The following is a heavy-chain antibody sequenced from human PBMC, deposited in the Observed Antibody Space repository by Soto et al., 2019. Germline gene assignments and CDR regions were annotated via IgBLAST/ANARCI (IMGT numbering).Heavy chain of an antibody. J-gene: IGHJ5*02. D-gene: IGHD3-10*01. Sequence: SETLSLTYTVSGGSISSYYWSWIRQPPGKGLEWIGYIYYSGSTNYNPSLRSRVTISVDTSKNQFSLKLSSVTAADTAVYYCARDYYGSGSYFLNWFDPWGQGTLVTVSS. CDR1: GGSISSYY. CDR3: ARDYYGSGSYFLNWFDP. V-gene: IGHV4-59*01. CDR2: IYYSGST.